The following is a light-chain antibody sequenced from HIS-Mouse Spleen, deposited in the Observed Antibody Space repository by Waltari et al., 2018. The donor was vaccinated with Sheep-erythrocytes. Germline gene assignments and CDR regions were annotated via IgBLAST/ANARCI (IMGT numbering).Light chain of an antibody. J-gene: IGLJ2*01. CDR1: ALPQKY. CDR3: YSTDSSGNHSDVV. CDR2: EDS. Sequence: SYELTQPPSVSVSPGQTARITCSGDALPQKYAYWYQQKSGQAPVLVIYEDSKRPPGIPEGFSVSSSGIMATVTISGAQVEDEADYYCYSTDSSGNHSDVVFGGGTKLTVL. V-gene: IGLV3-10*01.